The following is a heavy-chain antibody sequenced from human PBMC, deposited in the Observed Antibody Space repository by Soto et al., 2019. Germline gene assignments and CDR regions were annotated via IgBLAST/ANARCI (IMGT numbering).Heavy chain of an antibody. J-gene: IGHJ6*02. V-gene: IGHV4-30-4*01. CDR1: GGSISSGDYY. CDR3: ARAAHSSGWLEYYYYGMDV. Sequence: SETLSLTCTVSGGSISSGDYYWSWIRQPPGKGLEWIGYIYYSGSTYYNPSLKSRVTISVDTSKNQFSLKLSSVTAADTAVYYCARAAHSSGWLEYYYYGMDVWGQGTTVTVSS. D-gene: IGHD6-19*01. CDR2: IYYSGST.